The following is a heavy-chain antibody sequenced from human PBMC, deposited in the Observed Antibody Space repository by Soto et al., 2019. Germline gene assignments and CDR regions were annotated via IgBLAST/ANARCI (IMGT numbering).Heavy chain of an antibody. CDR3: AREAPPRYYCYRRDV. V-gene: IGHV1-18*01. D-gene: IGHD6-6*01. Sequence: QVQLVQSGGEVKKPGASVKVSCKTSGYSFTTYGISWVRQAPGQGLEWMGWISAYNGNTNYAQKLQDRVTMTTDTSTSTAYMEPRSLRSDDTAVYYCAREAPPRYYCYRRDVGSQGTTVTAS. J-gene: IGHJ6*02. CDR1: GYSFTTYG. CDR2: ISAYNGNT.